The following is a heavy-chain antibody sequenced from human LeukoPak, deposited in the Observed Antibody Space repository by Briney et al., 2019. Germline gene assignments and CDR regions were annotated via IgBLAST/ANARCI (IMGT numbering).Heavy chain of an antibody. CDR2: IRSKANSYAT. CDR1: GFTFSGSA. D-gene: IGHD4-17*01. Sequence: GGSLRLSCAASGFTFSGSAMHWVRQASGKGLEWVGRIRSKANSYATAYAASVKGRFTISRDDSKNTAYLQMNSLRAEDTAVYYCARDRDGDYPNWFDPWGQGTLVTVSS. CDR3: ARDRDGDYPNWFDP. V-gene: IGHV3-73*01. J-gene: IGHJ5*02.